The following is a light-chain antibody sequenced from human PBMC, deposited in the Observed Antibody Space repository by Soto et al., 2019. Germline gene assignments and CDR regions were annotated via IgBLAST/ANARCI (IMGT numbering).Light chain of an antibody. CDR2: GAS. Sequence: IVMTQSPATLSVSPGERATLSCRASQSVNSNLAWYQQKPGQAPRLLIYGASTRATAIPARFSGSGSGTEFTLTISSLQSEDFAVYYCQQYNDWPRTFGGGTKVEIK. V-gene: IGKV3-15*01. CDR3: QQYNDWPRT. J-gene: IGKJ4*01. CDR1: QSVNSN.